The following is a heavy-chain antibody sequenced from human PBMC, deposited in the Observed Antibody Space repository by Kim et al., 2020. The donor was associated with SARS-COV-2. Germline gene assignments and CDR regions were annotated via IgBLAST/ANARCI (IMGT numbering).Heavy chain of an antibody. CDR1: GGSISSGGYY. D-gene: IGHD2-15*01. J-gene: IGHJ4*02. V-gene: IGHV4-31*03. Sequence: SETLSLTCTVSGGSISSGGYYRSWIRQHPGKGLEWIGYIYYSGSTYYNPSLKSRVTISVDTSKNQFSLKLSSVTAADTAVYYCARAPAVLVVAATPYFDCWGQGTLVTVSS. CDR2: IYYSGST. CDR3: ARAPAVLVVAATPYFDC.